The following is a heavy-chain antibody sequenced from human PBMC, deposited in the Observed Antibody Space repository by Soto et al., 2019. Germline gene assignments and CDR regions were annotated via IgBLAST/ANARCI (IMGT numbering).Heavy chain of an antibody. D-gene: IGHD6-19*01. CDR1: GGTFSTYA. J-gene: IGHJ6*02. Sequence: QVQLVQSGAEVKKPGSSVKVSCKASGGTFSTYAISRLRQAPGQGLEWMGGIIPLFGAVHYAQKFQGRVTITVDKTTSTAYVELSSLRSEDTAVYYCATTSSPSIAVDDSGYFYGMDVWGQGTTVTVSS. CDR3: ATTSSPSIAVDDSGYFYGMDV. V-gene: IGHV1-69*06. CDR2: IIPLFGAV.